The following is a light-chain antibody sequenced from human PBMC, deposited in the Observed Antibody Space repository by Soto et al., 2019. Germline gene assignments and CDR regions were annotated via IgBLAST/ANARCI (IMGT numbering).Light chain of an antibody. V-gene: IGLV2-14*03. CDR3: SSYTNSRTPVV. CDR2: DVS. CDR1: SSDVGGYNY. J-gene: IGLJ2*01. Sequence: HSALTQPASVSWSPGQSITISCTGTSSDVGGYNYVSWYRHHPGKAPNFMIYDVSNRPSGFSNSFSGPKSGNTASLTISGLKAEKEAHYYCSSYTNSRTPVVLGCGTKVNVL.